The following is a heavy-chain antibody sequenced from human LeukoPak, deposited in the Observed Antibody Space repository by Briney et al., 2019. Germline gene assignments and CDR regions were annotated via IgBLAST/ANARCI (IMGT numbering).Heavy chain of an antibody. CDR3: ARAVSMVTATPGY. D-gene: IGHD2-21*02. J-gene: IGHJ4*02. CDR1: GYTFTSYA. CDR2: INAGNGNT. V-gene: IGHV1-3*01. Sequence: ASVKVSCKASGYTFTSYAMHWVRQAPGQRLEWMGWINAGNGNTKYSQKFQGRVTITRDTSASTAYMELSSLRSEDTAVYYCARAVSMVTATPGYWGQGTLVTVSS.